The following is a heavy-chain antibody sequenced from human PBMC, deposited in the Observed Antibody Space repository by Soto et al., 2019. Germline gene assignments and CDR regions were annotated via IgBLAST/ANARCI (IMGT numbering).Heavy chain of an antibody. CDR2: ISYDGSNK. J-gene: IGHJ4*02. D-gene: IGHD2-21*01. V-gene: IGHV3-30-3*01. CDR3: AREFLTGY. CDR1: GFTFSSYA. Sequence: PGGSLRLSCAASGFTFSSYAMHWVRQAPGKGLEWVAVISYDGSNKYYADSVKGRFTISRDNSKNTLYLQMNSLRAEDTAVYYCAREFLTGYWGQGTLVTVSS.